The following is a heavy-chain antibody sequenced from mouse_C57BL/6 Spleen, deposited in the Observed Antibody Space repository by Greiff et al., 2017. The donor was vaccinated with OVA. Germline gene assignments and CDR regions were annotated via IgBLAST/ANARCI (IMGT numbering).Heavy chain of an antibody. CDR3: ARGFYPYWYFDV. V-gene: IGHV1-26*01. CDR1: GYTFTDYY. J-gene: IGHJ1*03. CDR2: INPNNGGT. Sequence: EVHLQQSGPELVKPGASVKISCKASGYTFTDYYMNWVKQSHGKSLEWIGDINPNNGGTSYNQKFKGKATLTVDKSSSTAYMELRSLTSEDSAVYYCARGFYPYWYFDVWGTGTTVTVSS.